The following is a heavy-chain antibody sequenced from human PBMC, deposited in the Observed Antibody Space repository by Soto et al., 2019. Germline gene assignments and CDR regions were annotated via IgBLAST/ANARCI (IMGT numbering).Heavy chain of an antibody. CDR2: IYYSGST. CDR1: GGSISSSSYY. CDR3: ARLPPTTIFGVVPAVATRSYYMDV. D-gene: IGHD3-3*01. J-gene: IGHJ6*03. Sequence: PSETLSLTCTVSGGSISSSSYYWGWIRQPPGKGLEWIGSIYYSGSTYYNPSLKSRVTISVDTSKNQFSLKLSSVTAADTAVYYCARLPPTTIFGVVPAVATRSYYMDVWGKGTTVTVSS. V-gene: IGHV4-39*01.